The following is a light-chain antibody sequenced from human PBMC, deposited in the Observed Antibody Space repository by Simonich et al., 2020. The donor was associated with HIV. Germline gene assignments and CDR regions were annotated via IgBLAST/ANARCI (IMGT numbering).Light chain of an antibody. CDR3: QAWDSSTAK. Sequence: QSALTQPRSVSGSPGQSVTISCTGTSSDVGGYNYVSWYQQHPGKAPKFMLYNVNKRPSGVPDLFSGSKSGNTASLTISGLQAEDEADYYCQAWDSSTAKFGGGTKLTVL. V-gene: IGLV2-11*01. CDR1: SSDVGGYNY. CDR2: NVN. J-gene: IGLJ3*02.